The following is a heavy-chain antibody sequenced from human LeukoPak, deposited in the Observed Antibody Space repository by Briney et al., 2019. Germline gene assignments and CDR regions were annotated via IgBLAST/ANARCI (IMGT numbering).Heavy chain of an antibody. CDR2: VNPNNGDA. CDR3: ARGLGTYWGKDFLNWFDP. CDR1: GYTFTSYA. V-gene: IGHV1-8*02. J-gene: IGHJ5*02. D-gene: IGHD7-27*01. Sequence: ASVKVSCKASGYTFTSYAMNWVRQAAGQGLEWMGWVNPNNGDAGFSQKFQGRVTLTSNTSLTTAYMELTSLTSEDTAVYYCARGLGTYWGKDFLNWFDPWGQGTLVTVSS.